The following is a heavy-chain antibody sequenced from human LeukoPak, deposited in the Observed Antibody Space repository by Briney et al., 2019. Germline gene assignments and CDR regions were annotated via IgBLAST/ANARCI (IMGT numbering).Heavy chain of an antibody. CDR1: GGSISSYY. D-gene: IGHD3-10*01. CDR2: IYYSGST. CDR3: ARDQREYYYGSGSYYNLDY. Sequence: SETLSLTCTVSGGSISSYYWSWIRQPPGKGLEWIGYIYYSGSTNYNPSLKSRVTISVDTSKNQFSLKLSSVTAADTAVYYCARDQREYYYGSGSYYNLDYWGQGTLVTVSS. J-gene: IGHJ4*02. V-gene: IGHV4-59*12.